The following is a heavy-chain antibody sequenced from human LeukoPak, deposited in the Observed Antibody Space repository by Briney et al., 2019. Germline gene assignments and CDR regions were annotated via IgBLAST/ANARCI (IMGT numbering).Heavy chain of an antibody. J-gene: IGHJ4*02. CDR2: IYSGGNT. D-gene: IGHD2-21*02. CDR3: VEDKRTDPNCAGACYFDY. V-gene: IGHV3-66*01. Sequence: PGGSLRLSCSPSGFTVSSSFISWVRQAPGKGLQWVSIIYSGGNTYYADSVMGRFTVSRDDSKNTVYLQMNSLRAEDTAMYYCVEDKRTDPNCAGACYFDYWGQGTLVTVSS. CDR1: GFTVSSSF.